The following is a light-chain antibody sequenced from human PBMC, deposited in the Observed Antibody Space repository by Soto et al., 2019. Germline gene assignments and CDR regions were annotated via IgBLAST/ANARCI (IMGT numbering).Light chain of an antibody. V-gene: IGKV3-15*01. Sequence: EIVVTQSPATLSVSPGERATLSCRVSQSVSSNLAWYQQKPGQAPRLLIYGASTRATGIPARFSGSGSGTEFTLTISSLQSEDFAVYYCQQYNNSPPYTFGQGTKLEIK. CDR3: QQYNNSPPYT. CDR2: GAS. CDR1: QSVSSN. J-gene: IGKJ2*01.